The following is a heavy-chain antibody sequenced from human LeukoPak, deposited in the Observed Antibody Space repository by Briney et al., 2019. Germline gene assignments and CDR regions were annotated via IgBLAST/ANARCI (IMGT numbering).Heavy chain of an antibody. J-gene: IGHJ4*02. CDR3: AKGTGGYYGPFDS. Sequence: YLRLYCAASGFTFDGFALFWVRQAPGKGLEYVSGINWNSGSIDYADSVKGRFTTSRDNAKSSLYLQMNSLRVEDTAVYYCAKGTGGYYGPFDSWGQGTLVTVSS. V-gene: IGHV3-9*01. CDR2: INWNSGSI. CDR1: GFTFDGFA. D-gene: IGHD3-22*01.